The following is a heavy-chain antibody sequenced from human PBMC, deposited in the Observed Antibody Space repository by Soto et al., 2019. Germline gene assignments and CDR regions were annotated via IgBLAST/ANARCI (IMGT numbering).Heavy chain of an antibody. J-gene: IGHJ6*02. CDR1: GFTFSSYS. CDR3: DRDKNSRERRHPTGGMDV. D-gene: IGHD6-13*01. CDR2: ISSSSSTI. V-gene: IGHV3-48*02. Sequence: EVQLLESGGGLVQPGGSLRLSCAASGFTFSSYSMNWVRQAPGKVLEWVSYISSSSSTIYYAVSVKGRFTISRDNAKNSMDLQMNSLRDEATAVYYCDRDKNSRERRHPTGGMDVWGQGTTVTVSS.